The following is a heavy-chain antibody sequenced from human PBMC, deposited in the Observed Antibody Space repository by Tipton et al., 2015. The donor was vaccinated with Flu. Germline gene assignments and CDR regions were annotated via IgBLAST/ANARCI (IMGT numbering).Heavy chain of an antibody. Sequence: LRLSCSVSGGSMSSDYWSWFRQPAGKGVEWIGRIEANGNKHYNPSLESRVTMSIDTSKNQFSLNLRAVTAADTAVYYCVRDHSAYYYYYGMDVGGQGATVTVSS. CDR1: GGSMSSDY. D-gene: IGHD1-26*01. CDR2: IEANGNK. V-gene: IGHV4-4*07. CDR3: VRDHSAYYYYYGMDV. J-gene: IGHJ6*02.